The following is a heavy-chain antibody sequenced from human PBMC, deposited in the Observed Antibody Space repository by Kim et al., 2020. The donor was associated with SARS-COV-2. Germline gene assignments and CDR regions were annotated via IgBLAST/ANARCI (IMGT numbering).Heavy chain of an antibody. D-gene: IGHD1-26*01. CDR1: GYTLTELS. CDR3: AVNSGSYYGDWFDP. CDR2: FDPEDGET. J-gene: IGHJ5*02. Sequence: ASVKVSCKVSGYTLTELSMHWVRQAPGKGLEWMGGFDPEDGETIYAQKFQGRVTMAEDTSTDTAYMELSSLRSEDTAVYYCAVNSGSYYGDWFDPWGQGTLVTVSA. V-gene: IGHV1-24*01.